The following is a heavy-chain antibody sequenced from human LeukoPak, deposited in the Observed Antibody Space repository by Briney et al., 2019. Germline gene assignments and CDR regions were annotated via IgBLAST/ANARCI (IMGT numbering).Heavy chain of an antibody. CDR2: ITSSSTI. V-gene: IGHV3-69-1*01. Sequence: GGPLRLSCAASGFTFSTYSMNWVRQAPGKGLEWVSGITSSSTIYYADSVKGRFTISRDNAKNSLYLQMNSLRAEDTAVYYCARPRDGYNLVAFDIWGQGTMVSVSS. CDR3: ARPRDGYNLVAFDI. J-gene: IGHJ3*02. D-gene: IGHD5-24*01. CDR1: GFTFSTYS.